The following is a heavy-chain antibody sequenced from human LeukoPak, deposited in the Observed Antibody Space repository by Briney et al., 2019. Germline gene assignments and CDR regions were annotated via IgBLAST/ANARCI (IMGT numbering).Heavy chain of an antibody. J-gene: IGHJ4*02. CDR3: ARGPNSNWSGLDF. D-gene: IGHD2/OR15-2a*01. CDR1: GFSFSGHW. Sequence: GGSLRLSCTASGFSFSGHWMHWARQLPGKGLVWVSRISPTGSTTSYADSVKGRFTVSRDNAKNTLYLQVNNLRAEDTAVYYCARGPNSNWSGLDFWGQGTLLAVSS. CDR2: ISPTGSTT. V-gene: IGHV3-74*01.